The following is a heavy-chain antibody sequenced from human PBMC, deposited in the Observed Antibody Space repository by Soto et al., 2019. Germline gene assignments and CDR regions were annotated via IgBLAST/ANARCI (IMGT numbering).Heavy chain of an antibody. J-gene: IGHJ1*01. CDR3: ARLPNKSPQN. CDR1: GFTFSSYL. V-gene: IGHV3-74*01. CDR2: ISNDGSS. Sequence: EVQLVESGGGLVQPGGSLRISCVASGFTFSSYLMHWVRQAPGKGLVWVSSISNDGSSIYADTVKGRFTISRDNAKNTLYLQMNSLRAEDTAVYYCARLPNKSPQNWGQGTLVIVSP.